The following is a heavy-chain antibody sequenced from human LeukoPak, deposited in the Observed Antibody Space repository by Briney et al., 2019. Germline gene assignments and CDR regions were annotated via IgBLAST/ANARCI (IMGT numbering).Heavy chain of an antibody. D-gene: IGHD3-22*01. CDR3: ASLIITYYYFDY. J-gene: IGHJ4*02. Sequence: SETLSLTCTVSGGSISSSSYYWGWIRQPPGKGLEWIGSIYYSGSTYYNPSLKSRVTISVDTSKNQFSLKLSSVTAADTAVYYCASLIITYYYFDYWGQGTLVTVSS. CDR2: IYYSGST. CDR1: GGSISSSSYY. V-gene: IGHV4-39*01.